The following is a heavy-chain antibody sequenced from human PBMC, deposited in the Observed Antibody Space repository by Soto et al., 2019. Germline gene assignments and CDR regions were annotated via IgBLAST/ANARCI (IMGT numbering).Heavy chain of an antibody. V-gene: IGHV4-59*02. CDR1: GASVSDGY. CDR2: MYFGGSF. D-gene: IGHD3-22*01. Sequence: SETLSLTCTVSGASVSDGYRSWIRQPPGKGLEWIGFMYFGGSFNYNPSLSSRVTLSVGTSKNQFSMKVTSVTASDTAVYYCARSYYDNTVFAVDHLGQGTLVTVFS. J-gene: IGHJ5*02. CDR3: ARSYYDNTVFAVDH.